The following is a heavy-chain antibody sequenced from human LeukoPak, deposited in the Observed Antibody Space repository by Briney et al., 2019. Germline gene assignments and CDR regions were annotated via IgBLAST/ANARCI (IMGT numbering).Heavy chain of an antibody. CDR2: IYYSGST. CDR1: GGSISSYY. J-gene: IGHJ4*02. CDR3: AGAARVYYGLGRAGYYFDS. V-gene: IGHV4-59*08. Sequence: SETLSLTCTVSGGSISSYYWSWIRQPPGKGLEWIGYIYYSGSTNYNPSLKSRVTMSVDTSKNQFSLKLSSVTAADTAVYYCAGAARVYYGLGRAGYYFDSWGQGTLLTVSS. D-gene: IGHD3-10*01.